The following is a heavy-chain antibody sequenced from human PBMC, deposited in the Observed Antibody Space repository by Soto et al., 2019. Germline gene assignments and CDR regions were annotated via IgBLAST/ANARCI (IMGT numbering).Heavy chain of an antibody. V-gene: IGHV3-23*01. CDR1: EGKCIGYS. CDR3: AKVTGDSSGYYHPFDY. Sequence: SLRHSWAASEGKCIGYSVFWIRQDPGKGLEWVSAISGSGGSTYYADSVKGRFTISRDNSKNTLYLQMNSLRAEDTAVYYCAKVTGDSSGYYHPFDYWGQGTPVTGSS. J-gene: IGHJ4*02. D-gene: IGHD3-22*01. CDR2: ISGSGGST.